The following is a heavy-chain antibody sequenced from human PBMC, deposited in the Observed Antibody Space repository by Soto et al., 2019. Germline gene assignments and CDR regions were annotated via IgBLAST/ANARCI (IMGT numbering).Heavy chain of an antibody. CDR1: GGSISSGGYY. J-gene: IGHJ6*02. Sequence: SETLSLTCTVSGGSISSGGYYWSWIRQHPGKGLEWIGYIYYSGSTYYNPSLKSRVTISVDTSKNQFSLQLNSVTAADTAVYYCARSPRSISTGGIDFWGQGTTVTVSS. CDR3: ARSPRSISTGGIDF. CDR2: IYYSGST. V-gene: IGHV4-31*03. D-gene: IGHD1-1*01.